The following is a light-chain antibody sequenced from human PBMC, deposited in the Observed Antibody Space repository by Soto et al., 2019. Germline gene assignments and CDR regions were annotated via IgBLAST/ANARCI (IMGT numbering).Light chain of an antibody. J-gene: IGKJ2*01. CDR2: APS. CDR1: QYMTTTY. V-gene: IGKV3-20*01. CDR3: HQYDKSPQT. Sequence: EIVLTQSPGTLSLSPGERATLSCRASQYMTTTYLAWYQQKPGEAPRLLIYAPSNRATGIPDKFSGSGSGTDYSLTITRLEPEDSAVYYCHQYDKSPQTFGQGTKVEIK.